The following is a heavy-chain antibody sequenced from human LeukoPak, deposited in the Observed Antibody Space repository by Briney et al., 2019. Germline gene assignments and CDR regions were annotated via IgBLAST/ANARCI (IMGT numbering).Heavy chain of an antibody. Sequence: ETLSLTCTVSGGSISSSSYYWGWIRQPPGQGLEWIGSIYYSGSTYYNPSLKSRVTISVDTSKNQFSLKLSSVTAADTAVYYCARDSTVRGRNYYYGMDVWGQGTTVTVSS. D-gene: IGHD4-4*01. CDR2: IYYSGST. J-gene: IGHJ6*02. CDR3: ARDSTVRGRNYYYGMDV. CDR1: GGSISSSSYY. V-gene: IGHV4-39*07.